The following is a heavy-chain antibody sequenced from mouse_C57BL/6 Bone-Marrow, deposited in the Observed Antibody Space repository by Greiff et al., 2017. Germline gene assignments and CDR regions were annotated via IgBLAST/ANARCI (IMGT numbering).Heavy chain of an antibody. V-gene: IGHV1-64*01. Sequence: QVQLQQSGAELVKPGASVKLSCKASGYTFTSYWMHWVKQRPGQGLEWIGMIHPNSGSTNYNEKFKSKDTLTVDKSSSTAYMQLSSLTSEDSAVYYCAPTITTVVATDYWGQGTTLTVSS. CDR2: IHPNSGST. J-gene: IGHJ2*01. CDR1: GYTFTSYW. CDR3: APTITTVVATDY. D-gene: IGHD1-1*01.